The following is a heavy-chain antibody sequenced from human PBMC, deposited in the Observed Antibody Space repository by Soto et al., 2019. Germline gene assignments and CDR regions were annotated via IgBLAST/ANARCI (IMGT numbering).Heavy chain of an antibody. Sequence: QVQLVESGGGVVQPGRSLRLSCAASGFTFSAYGIHWVRQAPGKGLEWVAVISRDGSNTNYADSVKGRFTFSRDNSKDTVYLQMSRLRDVDTAVYYCAEGRYYYYSSGYGVFDSWGQGTLVTVSS. D-gene: IGHD3-22*01. J-gene: IGHJ4*02. CDR2: ISRDGSNT. V-gene: IGHV3-30*18. CDR1: GFTFSAYG. CDR3: AEGRYYYYSSGYGVFDS.